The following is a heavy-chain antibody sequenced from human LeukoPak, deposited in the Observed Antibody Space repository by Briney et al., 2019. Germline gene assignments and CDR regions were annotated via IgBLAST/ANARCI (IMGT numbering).Heavy chain of an antibody. Sequence: PSETLSLTCTVSGGSISSYYWSWIRQPPGKGLEWIANIYHTGSTNYNPSLIIRVTISIDTAKNQFSLKLTSVTAADTAVYYCARRGRNSSGWQDYLWGQGTLVTVSS. CDR2: IYHTGST. V-gene: IGHV4-59*01. J-gene: IGHJ4*02. CDR3: ARRGRNSSGWQDYL. D-gene: IGHD6-25*01. CDR1: GGSISSYY.